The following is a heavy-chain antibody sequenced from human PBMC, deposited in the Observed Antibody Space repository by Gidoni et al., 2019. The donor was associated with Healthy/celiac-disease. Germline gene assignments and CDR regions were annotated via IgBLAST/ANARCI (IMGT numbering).Heavy chain of an antibody. J-gene: IGHJ5*02. CDR3: ARDPGSSWSQSWNWFDP. V-gene: IGHV4-59*01. D-gene: IGHD6-13*01. Sequence: QVQLQESGPGLVKPSETLSLTCPVSGGSISSYYWSWIRQPPGKGLEWIGYIYYSGSTNYNPSLKIRVTISVDTSKNQFSLKLSSLTAADTAVYYCARDPGSSWSQSWNWFDPWGQGTLVTVSS. CDR1: GGSISSYY. CDR2: IYYSGST.